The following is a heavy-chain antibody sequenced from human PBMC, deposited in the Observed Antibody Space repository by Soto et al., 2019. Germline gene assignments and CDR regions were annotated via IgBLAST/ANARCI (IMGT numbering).Heavy chain of an antibody. CDR2: IIPMYDSA. CDR3: ATWTTYSGSYCFDY. CDR1: GGTFKTYT. Sequence: QVQLVQSGAEVKKPGSSVKVSCEASGGTFKTYTINWVRQAPGQGLEWIGQIIPMYDSANYAQSFQDRVTISADKSTNTAYMELSSLRSEDTALYYCATWTTYSGSYCFDYWGQGTLVTVSS. D-gene: IGHD1-26*01. V-gene: IGHV1-69*06. J-gene: IGHJ4*02.